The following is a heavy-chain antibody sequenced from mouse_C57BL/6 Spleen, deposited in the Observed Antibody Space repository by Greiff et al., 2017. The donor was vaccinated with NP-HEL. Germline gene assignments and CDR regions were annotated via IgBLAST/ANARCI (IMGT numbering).Heavy chain of an antibody. J-gene: IGHJ4*01. Sequence: VQLQQSGPELVKPGASVKIPCKASGYTFTDYNMDWVKQSHGKSLEWIGDINPNNGGTIYNQKFKGKATLTVDKYSSTAYMELRSLTSEDTAVYYCARSGSSEKYFLYYYAMDYWGQGTSVTVSS. V-gene: IGHV1-18*01. CDR2: INPNNGGT. CDR3: ARSGSSEKYFLYYYAMDY. D-gene: IGHD3-2*02. CDR1: GYTFTDYN.